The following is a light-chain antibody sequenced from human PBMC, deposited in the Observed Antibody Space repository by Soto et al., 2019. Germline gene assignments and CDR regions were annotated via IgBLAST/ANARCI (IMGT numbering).Light chain of an antibody. CDR1: QGIRSA. Sequence: AIQVTQSPSSLSASAGDRVTITCRTSQGIRSALGWYQQKPGKVPKLLIYAASTLQSGVPSRFSGSGSGRDFTLTISSLQPEDFATYYCLLDYAYFWAFGQGTKVDNK. CDR2: AAS. J-gene: IGKJ1*01. CDR3: LLDYAYFWA. V-gene: IGKV1-6*01.